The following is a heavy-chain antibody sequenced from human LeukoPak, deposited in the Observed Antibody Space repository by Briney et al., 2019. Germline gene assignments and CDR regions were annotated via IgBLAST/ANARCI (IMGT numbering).Heavy chain of an antibody. J-gene: IGHJ4*02. D-gene: IGHD1-26*01. V-gene: IGHV3-74*01. CDR3: TRGVVGNYGNFDC. Sequence: GGSLRLSCAASGFTLSSYWMHWVRQAPGRGLVWVSRINSGGTTTDYADSVKGRFTIPRDNAQNTLYLQMNSLRDEDTAVYYCTRGVVGNYGNFDCWGQGTLVTVSS. CDR1: GFTLSSYW. CDR2: INSGGTTT.